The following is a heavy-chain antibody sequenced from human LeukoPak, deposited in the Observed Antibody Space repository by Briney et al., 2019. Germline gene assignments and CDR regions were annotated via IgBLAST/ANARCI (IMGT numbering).Heavy chain of an antibody. J-gene: IGHJ2*01. Sequence: GGSLRLSCAASGVMFSSHGMSWVRQAPGKRLEGVSSITDSGSGTCYVDSVKGRFTMSRDNSKNTLYLQMNSLRAEDTAVYYCAKNLLGSESFSWYFDLWGRGTLVTVSS. V-gene: IGHV3-23*01. CDR3: AKNLLGSESFSWYFDL. D-gene: IGHD1-26*01. CDR2: ITDSGSGT. CDR1: GVMFSSHG.